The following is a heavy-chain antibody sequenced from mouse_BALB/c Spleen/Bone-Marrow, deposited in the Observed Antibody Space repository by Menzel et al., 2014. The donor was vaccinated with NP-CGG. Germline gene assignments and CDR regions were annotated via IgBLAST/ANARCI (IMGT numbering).Heavy chain of an antibody. D-gene: IGHD2-2*01. CDR3: ARDWLRRAMDY. Sequence: VQLVESGPGLVAPSQSLSITCTVSGFSLTSYGVHWVRQPPGKGLEWLGVIWAGGSTNYNSALMSRLSISKNNSKSQVFLKMNSLQTDDTAMYYCARDWLRRAMDYWGQGTSVTVSS. CDR2: IWAGGST. V-gene: IGHV2-9*02. J-gene: IGHJ4*01. CDR1: GFSLTSYG.